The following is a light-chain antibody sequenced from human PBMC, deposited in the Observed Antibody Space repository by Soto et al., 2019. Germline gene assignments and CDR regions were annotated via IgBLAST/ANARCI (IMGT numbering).Light chain of an antibody. Sequence: TQTPHPLDLSPVFRVSVSGSASHRVSSYLAWYQQKPGQAPRLLIYGASSRATGIPDRFSGSGSGTDFTLTISRLEPEDFAVYYCQQYGSSPATFGQGTKVDIK. J-gene: IGKJ1*01. V-gene: IGKV3-20*01. CDR2: GAS. CDR3: QQYGSSPAT. CDR1: HRVSSY.